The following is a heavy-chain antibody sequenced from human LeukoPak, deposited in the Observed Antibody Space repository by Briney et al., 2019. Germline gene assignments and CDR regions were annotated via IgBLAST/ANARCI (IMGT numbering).Heavy chain of an antibody. CDR3: ARGRTIFGVVTIPDAFDI. CDR1: GGTFSSYA. V-gene: IGHV1-69*13. Sequence: SVKVSCKASGGTFSSYAIIWVRQAPGQGLEWMGGIIPIFGTANYAQKFQGRVTITADESTSTAYMELSSLRSEDTAVYYCARGRTIFGVVTIPDAFDIWGQGTMVTVSS. J-gene: IGHJ3*02. D-gene: IGHD3-3*01. CDR2: IIPIFGTA.